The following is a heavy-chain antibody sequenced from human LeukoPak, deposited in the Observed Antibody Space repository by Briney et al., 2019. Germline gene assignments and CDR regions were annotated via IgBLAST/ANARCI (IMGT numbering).Heavy chain of an antibody. Sequence: PGGSLRLSCAASGFTFSSYSMNWVRQAPGKGLEWVSSISSSGSSIYYADSMKGRLTISRDNAKNSLYLQMNSLRAEDTAVYYCASLYCGGDCPGYFDYWGQGTLVTVSS. D-gene: IGHD2-21*02. CDR1: GFTFSSYS. V-gene: IGHV3-21*04. CDR2: ISSSGSSI. J-gene: IGHJ4*02. CDR3: ASLYCGGDCPGYFDY.